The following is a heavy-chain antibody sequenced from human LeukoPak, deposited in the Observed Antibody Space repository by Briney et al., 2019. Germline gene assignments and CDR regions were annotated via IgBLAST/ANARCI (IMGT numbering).Heavy chain of an antibody. J-gene: IGHJ4*02. CDR3: ARELSYYDFDY. CDR1: GYTFTSYD. V-gene: IGHV1-8*01. CDR2: MNPNSGNT. D-gene: IGHD3-3*01. Sequence: ASVKVSCKASGYTFTSYDINWVRQATGQGLEWMGWMNPNSGNTGYAQKFQGRVSMTRNTSISTAYMELSSLRAEDMAVYYCARELSYYDFDYWGQGTLVTVSS.